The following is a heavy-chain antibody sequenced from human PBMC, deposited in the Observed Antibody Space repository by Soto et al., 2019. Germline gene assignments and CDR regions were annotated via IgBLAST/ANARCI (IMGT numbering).Heavy chain of an antibody. V-gene: IGHV3-33*01. J-gene: IGHJ4*02. CDR2: IWYDGSNK. Sequence: ESGGGVVPPGRSLRLSCAASGFTFSSYGMHWVRQAPGKGLEWVAVIWYDGSNKYYADSVKGRFTISRDNSKNTLYLQMNSLRAEDTAVYYCARGEMGLVPQGYWGQGTLVTVSS. CDR3: ARGEMGLVPQGY. D-gene: IGHD6-19*01. CDR1: GFTFSSYG.